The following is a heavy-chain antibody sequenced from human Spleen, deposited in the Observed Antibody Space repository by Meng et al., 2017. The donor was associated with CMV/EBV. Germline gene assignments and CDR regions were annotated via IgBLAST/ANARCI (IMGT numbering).Heavy chain of an antibody. V-gene: IGHV1-2*02. D-gene: IGHD3-16*01. CDR1: GYPFTDYY. CDR2: INPNTGGT. Sequence: SGYPFTDYYIHWVRQAPGQGLEWMGWINPNTGGTNYAHNFQGRVTMTRDTSISTAYMELSRLRSDDTAVYFCARDLYAGYSDGPFDFWGQGTLVTVSS. J-gene: IGHJ4*02. CDR3: ARDLYAGYSDGPFDF.